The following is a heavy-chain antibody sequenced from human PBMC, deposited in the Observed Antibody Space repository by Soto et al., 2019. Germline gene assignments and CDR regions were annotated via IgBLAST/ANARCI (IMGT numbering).Heavy chain of an antibody. CDR3: AKADPAQSTVMYYYYGMDV. J-gene: IGHJ6*02. D-gene: IGHD5-18*01. V-gene: IGHV3-23*01. Sequence: GGSLRLSCAASGFTFSSYAMSWVRQAPGKGLEWVSAISGSGGSTYYADSVKGRFTISRDNSKNTLYLQMNSLRAEDTAVHYCAKADPAQSTVMYYYYGMDVWGQGTTVTVSS. CDR1: GFTFSSYA. CDR2: ISGSGGST.